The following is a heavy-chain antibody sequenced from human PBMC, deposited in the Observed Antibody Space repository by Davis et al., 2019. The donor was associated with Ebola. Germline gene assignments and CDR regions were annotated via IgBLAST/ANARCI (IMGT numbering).Heavy chain of an antibody. CDR3: AREPTGNYYYFYGMDV. V-gene: IGHV3-53*01. D-gene: IGHD4-11*01. CDR1: GFTVRNTH. J-gene: IGHJ6*04. Sequence: GESLKISCAASGFTVRNTHMSWVRQAPGKGLEWVSGIYGGDTHYADSVKGRFTISRDNSKNTLHLQMNRLRVEDTAVYFCAREPTGNYYYFYGMDVWGKGTTVSVSS. CDR2: IYGGDT.